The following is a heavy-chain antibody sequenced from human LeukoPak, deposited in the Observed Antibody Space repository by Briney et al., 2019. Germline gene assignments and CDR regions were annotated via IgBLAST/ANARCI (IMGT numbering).Heavy chain of an antibody. CDR2: ISSSSVII. D-gene: IGHD3-10*01. CDR3: AKAHLEWFGESNLDY. V-gene: IGHV3-48*01. CDR1: GFTFSTYN. J-gene: IGHJ4*02. Sequence: PGGSLRLSCAASGFTFSTYNMNWVRQAPGKGLEWLSYISSSSVIIYHADSVKGRFTISRDNAKNSLYLQMNSLRAEDTAVYYCAKAHLEWFGESNLDYWGQGTLVTVSS.